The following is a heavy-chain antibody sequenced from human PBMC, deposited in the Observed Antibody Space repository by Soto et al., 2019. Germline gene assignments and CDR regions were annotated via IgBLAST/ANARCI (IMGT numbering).Heavy chain of an antibody. CDR1: GFTFSSYD. Sequence: PGGSLRLSCAASGFTFSSYDMHWVRQATGKGLEWVSAIGTAGDTYYPGSVKGRFTISRENAKNSLYLQMNSLRAEDTAVYYCARDRFRDFWGGYYYYYGMDVWGQGTTVTVSS. D-gene: IGHD3-3*01. V-gene: IGHV3-13*01. CDR3: ARDRFRDFWGGYYYYYGMDV. CDR2: IGTAGDT. J-gene: IGHJ6*02.